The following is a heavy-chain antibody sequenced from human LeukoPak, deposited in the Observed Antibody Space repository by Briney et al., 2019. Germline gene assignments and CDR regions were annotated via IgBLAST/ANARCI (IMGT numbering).Heavy chain of an antibody. CDR3: ARFYGGNSLWYFDY. Sequence: SETLSLTCTVSGDSISSFYWSWIRQPPGKGLEWIGYIYYSGSTNYNSSLRSRVTISLDTSKNQFSLNLTSVTAADTAVYYCARFYGGNSLWYFDYWGQGTLVTVSS. CDR2: IYYSGST. D-gene: IGHD4-23*01. J-gene: IGHJ4*02. CDR1: GDSISSFY. V-gene: IGHV4-59*01.